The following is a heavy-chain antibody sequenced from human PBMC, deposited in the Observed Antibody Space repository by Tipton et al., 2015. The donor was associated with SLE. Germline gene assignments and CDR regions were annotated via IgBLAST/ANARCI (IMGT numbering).Heavy chain of an antibody. V-gene: IGHV3-15*05. J-gene: IGHJ4*02. CDR3: TTDRYSLHGGLDY. CDR1: GFAFNTAW. Sequence: QLVQCGGGLVQPGGSLRLSCAASGFAFNTAWMTWVRQAPGKGLEWVGRIKSMSDGGTADFAATVKGRIIMSRNDADNTMYLDLHSLTAEDTAVYYCTTDRYSLHGGLDYWGQGTLVTVSS. CDR2: IKSMSDGGTA. D-gene: IGHD4-11*01.